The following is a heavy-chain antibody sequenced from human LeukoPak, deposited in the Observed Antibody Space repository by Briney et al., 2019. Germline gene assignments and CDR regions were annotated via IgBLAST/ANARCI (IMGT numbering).Heavy chain of an antibody. Sequence: SETLSLTCTVSGGSISSYYWSWIRQPPGKGLEWIGYIYTSGSTNYNPSLKSRVTISVDTSKNQFSLKLSSVTAADTAVYYCARQQGDSDYYYYYYYMDVWGKGTTVTVSS. V-gene: IGHV4-4*09. CDR3: ARQQGDSDYYYYYYYMDV. CDR1: GGSISSYY. J-gene: IGHJ6*03. D-gene: IGHD5-12*01. CDR2: IYTSGST.